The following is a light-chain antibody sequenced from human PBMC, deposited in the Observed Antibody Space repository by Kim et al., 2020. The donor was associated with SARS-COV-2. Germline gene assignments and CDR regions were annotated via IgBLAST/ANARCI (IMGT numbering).Light chain of an antibody. CDR2: SNS. Sequence: RVTIACTGGSSNIGGGYDVHWYQQLPGTAPKLLIYSNSNRPSGVPDRFSGSKSGTSASLAITGVQAEDEADYYCQSYDSSLSGWVFGGGTQLTVL. CDR3: QSYDSSLSGWV. CDR1: SSNIGGGYD. J-gene: IGLJ7*01. V-gene: IGLV1-40*01.